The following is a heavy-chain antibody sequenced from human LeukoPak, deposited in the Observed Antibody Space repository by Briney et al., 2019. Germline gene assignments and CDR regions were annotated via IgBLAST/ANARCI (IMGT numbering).Heavy chain of an antibody. D-gene: IGHD2-21*02. J-gene: IGHJ4*02. V-gene: IGHV3-7*01. Sequence: PGGSLRLSCAASGFTFSTYWMNWYRQAPGKGLEWVGNINQDASEINYVDSVRGRFTISRDNAKNSLHLQMNSLRAEDTAVYYWATDRDNSDWQKRFESWGQGTLVTVSS. CDR2: INQDASEI. CDR1: GFTFSTYW. CDR3: ATDRDNSDWQKRFES.